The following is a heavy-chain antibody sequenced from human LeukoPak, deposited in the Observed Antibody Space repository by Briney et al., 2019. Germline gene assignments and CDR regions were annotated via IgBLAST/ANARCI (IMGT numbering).Heavy chain of an antibody. CDR2: IYPGGGST. CDR3: ARAALYSSGWYTPLEL. CDR1: GYTFTSYY. J-gene: IGHJ4*02. Sequence: ASVKVSCKASGYTFTSYYMHWVRQAPGQGLQWMGIIYPGGGSTSYAQEFQGRVTMTRDTSTSTVYMELSSLTSEDTAVYYCARAALYSSGWYTPLELWGQGTLVTVSS. D-gene: IGHD6-19*01. V-gene: IGHV1-46*01.